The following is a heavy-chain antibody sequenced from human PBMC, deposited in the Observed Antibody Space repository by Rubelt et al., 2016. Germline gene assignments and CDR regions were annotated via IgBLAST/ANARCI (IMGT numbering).Heavy chain of an antibody. V-gene: IGHV1-69*04. CDR1: GGTFSSYA. D-gene: IGHD3-10*01. CDR2: ISPILGIA. J-gene: IGHJ4*02. Sequence: QVQLVQSGAEVKKPGSSVKVSCKASGGTFSSYAISWVRQAPGQGLEWMGRISPILGIANYALKFQGRVTITAEKSTSTAYMELSSLGSDDTAVYYCAGEDEEFFDYWGQGTLVTVSS. CDR3: AGEDEEFFDY.